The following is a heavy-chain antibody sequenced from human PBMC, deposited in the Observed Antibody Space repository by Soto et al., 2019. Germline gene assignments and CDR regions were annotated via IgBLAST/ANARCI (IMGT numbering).Heavy chain of an antibody. D-gene: IGHD4-17*01. CDR2: ISGSGGST. Sequence: EVQLLESGGGLVQPGGSLRLSCAASGFTFSSYAMSWVRQAPGKGLEWVSAISGSGGSTYYAESVKGRFTISRDHSKNTLYLQMNSLRAEDTAVYYCAQGGITVTTPTDYWGQGTLVTVSS. V-gene: IGHV3-23*01. CDR3: AQGGITVTTPTDY. J-gene: IGHJ4*02. CDR1: GFTFSSYA.